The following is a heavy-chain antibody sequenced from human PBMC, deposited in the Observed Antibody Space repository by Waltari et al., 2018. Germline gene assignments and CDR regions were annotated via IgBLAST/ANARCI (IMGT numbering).Heavy chain of an antibody. V-gene: IGHV4-59*11. Sequence: PGLVKPSETLSLTCTVSGGSISSHYWSWIRQPPGKGLEWIGYIYYSGSTNYNPSLKSRVTISVDTSKNQFSLKLSSVTAADTAVYYCARVVAARHQAQGYFDLWGRGTLVTVSS. CDR2: IYYSGST. CDR1: GGSISSHY. J-gene: IGHJ2*01. D-gene: IGHD6-6*01. CDR3: ARVVAARHQAQGYFDL.